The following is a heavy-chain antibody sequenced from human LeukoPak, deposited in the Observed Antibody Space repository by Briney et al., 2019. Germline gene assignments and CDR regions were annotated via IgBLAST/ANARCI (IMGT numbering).Heavy chain of an antibody. Sequence: SETLSLTCTVSGYSISNGYYWGWIRQPPGKGLEWIGSIYYSGSTYYNPSLKSRVTISVDTSKNQFSLKLSSVTAADTAVYYCASNTIFGVVIKPHFFDYWGQGTLVTVSS. CDR1: GYSISNGYY. J-gene: IGHJ4*02. V-gene: IGHV4-38-2*02. CDR2: IYYSGST. CDR3: ASNTIFGVVIKPHFFDY. D-gene: IGHD3-3*01.